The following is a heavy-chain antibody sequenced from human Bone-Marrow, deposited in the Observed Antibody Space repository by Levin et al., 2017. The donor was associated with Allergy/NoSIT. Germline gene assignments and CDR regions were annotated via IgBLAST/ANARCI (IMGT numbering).Heavy chain of an antibody. J-gene: IGHJ3*02. CDR2: MKPDGSQE. CDR3: VRDNLYAFDI. CDR1: GFTFTNHW. V-gene: IGHV3-7*01. Sequence: PGGSLRLSCAASGFTFTNHWMSWVRQAPGKGLEWVANMKPDGSQEFFLDSVRGRFSISRDNAKNSLDLQMTGLRAEDTAVYYCVRDNLYAFDIWGQGTMVTVSS. D-gene: IGHD1-14*01.